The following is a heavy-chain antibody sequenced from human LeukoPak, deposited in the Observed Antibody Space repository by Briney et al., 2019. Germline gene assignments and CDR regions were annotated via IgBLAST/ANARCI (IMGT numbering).Heavy chain of an antibody. V-gene: IGHV3-23*01. CDR1: GFNFSSYA. J-gene: IGHJ1*01. Sequence: GSLRLSCAAPGFNFSSYAMSWVRQAPGKGLEWGSAICGSGGSTYYADSVKGRFTISRDNSKNTLYLQMNSLRAEDTAVYYCAKDMDIVVVPAAIFQNWGQGTLVTVSS. D-gene: IGHD2-2*03. CDR2: ICGSGGST. CDR3: AKDMDIVVVPAAIFQN.